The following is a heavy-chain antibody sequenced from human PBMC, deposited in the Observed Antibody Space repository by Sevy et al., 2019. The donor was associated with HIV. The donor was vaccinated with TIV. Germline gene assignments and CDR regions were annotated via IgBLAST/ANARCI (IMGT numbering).Heavy chain of an antibody. V-gene: IGHV3-23*01. J-gene: IGHJ4*02. CDR3: AREGCTRPHDH. CDR2: LSFGCGRI. CDR1: GFNFNIYS. Sequence: GGSLRLSCVASGFNFNIYSMSWVRQAPGEGLEWVSTLSFGCGRINHADSVQGRFTMSRDDSKKTVYLEMNSLRAEDTAVYYCAREGCTRPHDHWGQGTLVIVSS. D-gene: IGHD2-8*01.